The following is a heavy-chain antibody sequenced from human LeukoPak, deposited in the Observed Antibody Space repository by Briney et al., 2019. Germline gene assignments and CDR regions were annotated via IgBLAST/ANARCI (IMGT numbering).Heavy chain of an antibody. V-gene: IGHV4-38-2*02. CDR3: ARVLHAPYLIDS. Sequence: SETLSLTCTVSDSSITSTYYWAWFRQPPGKGLEWIATVFRLQTVRTFYNPSLESRVTMSLDPSQNQFSLNLTSVTAADTALYFCARVLHAPYLIDSWGQGALVTVSS. J-gene: IGHJ4*02. CDR2: VFRLQTVRT. CDR1: DSSITSTYY. D-gene: IGHD2-8*01.